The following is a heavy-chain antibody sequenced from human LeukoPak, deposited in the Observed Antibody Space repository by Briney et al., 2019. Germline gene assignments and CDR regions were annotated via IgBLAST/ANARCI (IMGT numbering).Heavy chain of an antibody. CDR3: ARDRRVLLWFGGRYYFDY. CDR1: GGSFSGYY. D-gene: IGHD3-10*01. Sequence: SETLSLTCAVCGGSFSGYYWSWIRQPPGKGLEWIGEINHSGSTNYNPSLKSRVTISVDTSKNQFSLKLSSVTAADTAVYYCARDRRVLLWFGGRYYFDYWGQGTLVTVSS. CDR2: INHSGST. V-gene: IGHV4-34*01. J-gene: IGHJ4*02.